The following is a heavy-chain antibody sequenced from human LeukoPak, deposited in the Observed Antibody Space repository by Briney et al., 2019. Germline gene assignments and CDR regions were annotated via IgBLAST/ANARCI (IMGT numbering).Heavy chain of an antibody. D-gene: IGHD5-18*01. CDR2: ISSNGGST. Sequence: GGSLRLSCSASGFTFSSYAMHWVRQAPGKGLEYVSAISSNGGSTYYADSVKGRFTISRDNSKNTLYLQMSSLRAEDTAVYYCARAYSYGIDYYYGMDVWGQGTTVTVSS. J-gene: IGHJ6*02. CDR3: ARAYSYGIDYYYGMDV. V-gene: IGHV3-64D*06. CDR1: GFTFSSYA.